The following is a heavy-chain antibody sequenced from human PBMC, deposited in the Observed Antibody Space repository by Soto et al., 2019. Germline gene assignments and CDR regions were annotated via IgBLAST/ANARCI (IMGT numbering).Heavy chain of an antibody. D-gene: IGHD6-13*01. CDR3: ARDTLRGMDYYYYYGMDV. V-gene: IGHV4-59*01. CDR1: DGSISSYY. Sequence: PSETLSLTCTVSDGSISSYYWSWIRQPPGKGLEWIGYIYYSGSTNYNPSLKSRVTISVDTSKNQFSLKLSSVTAADTAVYYCARDTLRGMDYYYYYGMDVWGQGTTVTVSS. CDR2: IYYSGST. J-gene: IGHJ6*02.